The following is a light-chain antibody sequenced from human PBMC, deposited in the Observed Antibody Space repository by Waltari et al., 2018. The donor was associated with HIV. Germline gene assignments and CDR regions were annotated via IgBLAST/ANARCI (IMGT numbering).Light chain of an antibody. J-gene: IGLJ3*02. CDR3: AAWDDSLSGSWV. V-gene: IGLV1-47*01. CDR1: SSNIGRNY. CDR2: RNN. Sequence: QSVMTQPPSASGTPGQRVTISCSGSSSNIGRNYVNWYQQLPGTTPKLLIYRNNQRPSGVPDRVSGSKAGTSASLAISGLRSEDEADYYCAAWDDSLSGSWVFGGGTQVTVL.